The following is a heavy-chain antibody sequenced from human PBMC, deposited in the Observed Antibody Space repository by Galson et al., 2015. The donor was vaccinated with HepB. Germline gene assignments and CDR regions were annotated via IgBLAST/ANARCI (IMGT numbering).Heavy chain of an antibody. CDR1: GFTFSDYF. CDR3: ARGFWIGYSNWFDT. Sequence: SLRLSCAASGFTFSDYFMSWIRQAPGKGLEWISYISDSGGTIYYADSVKGRFTISRDNAKNSVYLQMNILRAEDTAVYYCARGFWIGYSNWFDTWGQGTLVTVSS. V-gene: IGHV3-11*01. D-gene: IGHD3-3*01. CDR2: ISDSGGTI. J-gene: IGHJ5*02.